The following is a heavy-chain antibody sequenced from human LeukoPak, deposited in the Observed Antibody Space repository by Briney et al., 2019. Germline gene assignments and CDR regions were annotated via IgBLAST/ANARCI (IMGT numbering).Heavy chain of an antibody. Sequence: GGSLRLSCAASGFTFSGYGMSWVRQAPGKGLEWVSGINWNGGSTGYADSVKGRFTISRDNAKYSLYLQMNSLRAEDTALYYCARAPEDGPSYFDYWGQGNLGSVSS. V-gene: IGHV3-20*04. J-gene: IGHJ4*02. D-gene: IGHD5-24*01. CDR3: ARAPEDGPSYFDY. CDR1: GFTFSGYG. CDR2: INWNGGST.